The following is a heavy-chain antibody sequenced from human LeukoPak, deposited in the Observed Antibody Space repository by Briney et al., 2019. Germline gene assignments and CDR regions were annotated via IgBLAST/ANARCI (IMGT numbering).Heavy chain of an antibody. CDR1: GYTFTSYY. J-gene: IGHJ4*02. CDR3: ARDLGYSTPHGLDY. V-gene: IGHV1-18*04. CDR2: ISAYNGNT. Sequence: ASVKVSCKASGYTFTSYYMHWVRQAPGQGLEWMGWISAYNGNTNYAQKLQGRVTMTTDTSTSTAYMELRSLRSDDTAVYYCARDLGYSTPHGLDYWGQGTLVTVSS. D-gene: IGHD4-4*01.